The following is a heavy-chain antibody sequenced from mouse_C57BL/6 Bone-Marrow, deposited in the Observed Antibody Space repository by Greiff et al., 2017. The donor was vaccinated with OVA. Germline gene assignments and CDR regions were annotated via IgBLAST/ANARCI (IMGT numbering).Heavy chain of an antibody. CDR2: INPSSGYT. J-gene: IGHJ3*01. CDR1: GYTFTSYT. D-gene: IGHD2-3*01. Sequence: VQLQQSGAELARPGASVKMSCKASGYTFTSYTMHWVKQRPGQGLEWIGYINPSSGYTKYNQKFKDKATLTADKSSSTAYMQLSSLTSEDSAVYYCARSDGYYPAWFAYWGQGTLVTVSA. CDR3: ARSDGYYPAWFAY. V-gene: IGHV1-4*01.